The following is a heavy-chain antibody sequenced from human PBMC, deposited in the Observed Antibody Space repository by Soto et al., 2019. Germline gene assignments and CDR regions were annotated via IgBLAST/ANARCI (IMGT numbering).Heavy chain of an antibody. Sequence: ESGGGVVQPGRSLRLSCAASGFTFSSYAMHWVRQAPGKGLEWVAVISYDGSNKYYADSVKGRFTISRDNSKNTLYLQMNSLRAEDTAVYYCARDHRGVAAAKGKAFDYWGQGTLVTVSS. D-gene: IGHD6-13*01. V-gene: IGHV3-30-3*01. CDR3: ARDHRGVAAAKGKAFDY. J-gene: IGHJ4*02. CDR2: ISYDGSNK. CDR1: GFTFSSYA.